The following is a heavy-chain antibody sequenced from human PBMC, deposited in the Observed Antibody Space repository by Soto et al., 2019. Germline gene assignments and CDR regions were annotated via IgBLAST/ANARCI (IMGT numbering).Heavy chain of an antibody. CDR3: ARYDFGIFDY. CDR2: IYHSGST. CDR1: GDSVTSSNW. D-gene: IGHD4-17*01. V-gene: IGHV4-4*02. Sequence: PSETLSLTCAVSGDSVTSSNWWSWVRQPPGKGLEWIGEIYHSGSTNYNPSLKSRVTMSIDKSKNQFSLKLTSVTAADTAVYFCARYDFGIFDYWGQGTLVTVSS. J-gene: IGHJ4*02.